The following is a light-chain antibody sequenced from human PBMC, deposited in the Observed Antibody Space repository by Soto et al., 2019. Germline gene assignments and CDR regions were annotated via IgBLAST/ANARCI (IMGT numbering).Light chain of an antibody. CDR1: QSVSSSY. Sequence: EIVLTQSPGTLSFSPGGRATLSCRASQSVSSSYLAWYQQKPGQPPRLLIYGASSRATDITDRFSGSGSGTDFTLTITRLEPEDFAVYYCQHYRTSFGGGTKVEIK. CDR3: QHYRTS. V-gene: IGKV3-20*01. CDR2: GAS. J-gene: IGKJ4*01.